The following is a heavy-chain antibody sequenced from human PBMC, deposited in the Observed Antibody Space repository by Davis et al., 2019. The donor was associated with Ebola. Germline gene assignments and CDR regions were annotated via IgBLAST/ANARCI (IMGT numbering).Heavy chain of an antibody. CDR2: INPNSGGT. Sequence: ASVKVSCKASGYTFTGYYMHWVRQAPGQGLEWMGWINPNSGGTNYAQKLQGRVTMTTDTSTSTAYMELRSLRSDDTAVYYCARGGGILLSGGKGWFDPWGQGTLVTVSS. V-gene: IGHV1-2*02. D-gene: IGHD3-16*01. J-gene: IGHJ5*02. CDR1: GYTFTGYY. CDR3: ARGGGILLSGGKGWFDP.